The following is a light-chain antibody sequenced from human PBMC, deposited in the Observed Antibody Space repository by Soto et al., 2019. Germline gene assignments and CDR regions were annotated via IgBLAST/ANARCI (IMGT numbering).Light chain of an antibody. Sequence: ERVMTQAPATLAVSPGERATLSCRASQSVSSDLAWYQQKPGQGPRLLIYGAFNRATGVPARFSGSGSGTEFTLTSSSLHSEDFAVYYCQQYNNWPLTFGGGTKVEI. J-gene: IGKJ4*01. V-gene: IGKV3-15*01. CDR3: QQYNNWPLT. CDR1: QSVSSD. CDR2: GAF.